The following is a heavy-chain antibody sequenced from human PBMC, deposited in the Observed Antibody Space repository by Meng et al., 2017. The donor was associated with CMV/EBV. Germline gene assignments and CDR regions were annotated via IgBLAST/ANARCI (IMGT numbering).Heavy chain of an antibody. Sequence: GGSLRLSCAASGFTFSSYGMHWVRQAPGKGLEWVAVISYDGSNKYYADSVKGRFTISRDNSKNTLYLQMNSLRAEDTAVYYCARDAGYSGKYYYGMDVWGQGTTVTVSS. J-gene: IGHJ6*02. D-gene: IGHD5-18*01. V-gene: IGHV3-30*19. CDR2: ISYDGSNK. CDR3: ARDAGYSGKYYYGMDV. CDR1: GFTFSSYG.